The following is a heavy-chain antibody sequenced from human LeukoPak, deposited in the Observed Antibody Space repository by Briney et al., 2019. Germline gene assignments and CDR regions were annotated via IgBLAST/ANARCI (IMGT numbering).Heavy chain of an antibody. J-gene: IGHJ3*01. V-gene: IGHV3-74*01. D-gene: IGHD3-16*02. CDR1: GFTFSSYW. Sequence: GGSLRLSCAASGFTFSSYWMHWVRQAPGKGLVWVSRINSDGSSTSYADSVKGRFTISRDNAKNTLYLQMNSLRAEDTAVYYCARDQFYVWGSYRYSRPFDYWGQGTMVTVSS. CDR3: ARDQFYVWGSYRYSRPFDY. CDR2: INSDGSST.